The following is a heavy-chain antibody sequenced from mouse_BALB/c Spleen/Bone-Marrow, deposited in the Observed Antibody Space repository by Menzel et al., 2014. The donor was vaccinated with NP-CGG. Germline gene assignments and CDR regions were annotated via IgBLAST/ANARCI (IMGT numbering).Heavy chain of an antibody. CDR1: GSAFSSSW. CDR2: IYPGDGDT. Sequence: VKVVESGPELVKPGASVKISCKASGSAFSSSWMNWVKQRPGQGLEWIGRIYPGDGDTNYNGKFKGKATLTADKSSSTAYMQLSSLTSVDSAVYFCARRGGNPSFDYWGQGTTLTVSS. D-gene: IGHD2-1*01. J-gene: IGHJ2*01. CDR3: ARRGGNPSFDY. V-gene: IGHV1-82*01.